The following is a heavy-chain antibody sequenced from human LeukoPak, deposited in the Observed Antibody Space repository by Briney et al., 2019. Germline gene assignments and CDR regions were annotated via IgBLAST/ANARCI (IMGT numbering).Heavy chain of an antibody. Sequence: PGGSRRLSCAASGFTLSRYSMNWVRQAPGEGLEWVSYISSSGSIINYAASVKGRFSICRDNAKNALYLEMNSLRAEDTAVYYCARASVYGFYYFDYWGQGTLVTVSS. V-gene: IGHV3-48*04. D-gene: IGHD3-16*01. CDR2: ISSSGSII. CDR1: GFTLSRYS. J-gene: IGHJ4*02. CDR3: ARASVYGFYYFDY.